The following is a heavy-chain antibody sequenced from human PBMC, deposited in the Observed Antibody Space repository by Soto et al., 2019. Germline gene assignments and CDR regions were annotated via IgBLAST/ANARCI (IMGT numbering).Heavy chain of an antibody. V-gene: IGHV3-30-3*01. J-gene: IGHJ4*02. CDR3: ARAEVIGIVVVPAAPPDN. Sequence: QVQLVESGGCVVQPGRSLRLSCAASGFTFSNYAMHWARQAPGEGLEWVAVISYDASNKYYADSVKGRFTIARDNSQNTLYMQMNGLRAEDTAVYYCARAEVIGIVVVPAAPPDNWGQGTLVTVSS. CDR2: ISYDASNK. CDR1: GFTFSNYA. D-gene: IGHD2-2*01.